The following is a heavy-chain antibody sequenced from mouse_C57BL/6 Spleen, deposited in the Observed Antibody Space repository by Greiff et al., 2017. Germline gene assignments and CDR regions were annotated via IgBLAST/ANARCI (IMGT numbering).Heavy chain of an antibody. V-gene: IGHV1-15*01. Sequence: VKLMESGAELVRPGASVTLSCKASGYTFTDYEMHWVKQTPVHGLEWIGAIDPETGGTAYNQKFKGKAILTADKSSSTAYMELRSLTSEDSAVYYCTRSYYDRSFNWFAYWGQGTLVTVSA. D-gene: IGHD2-4*01. CDR3: TRSYYDRSFNWFAY. CDR1: GYTFTDYE. J-gene: IGHJ3*01. CDR2: IDPETGGT.